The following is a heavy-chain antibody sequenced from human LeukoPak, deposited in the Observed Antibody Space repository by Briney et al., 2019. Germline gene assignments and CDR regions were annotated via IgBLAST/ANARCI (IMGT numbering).Heavy chain of an antibody. CDR1: GFTFDDYA. CDR3: AKGLGGSGWYYFDY. V-gene: IGHV3-9*01. J-gene: IGHJ4*02. Sequence: PGRSLRLSCAASGFTFDDYAMHWVRQAPGKGLEWVSGISWNSGSIGYADSVKGRFTISRDNAKNSLYLQMNSLRAEDTALYYCAKGLGGSGWYYFDYWGQGTPVTVSS. CDR2: ISWNSGSI. D-gene: IGHD6-19*01.